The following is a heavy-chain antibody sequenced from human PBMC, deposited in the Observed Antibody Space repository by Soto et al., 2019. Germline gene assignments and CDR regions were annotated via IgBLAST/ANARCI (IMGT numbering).Heavy chain of an antibody. CDR2: LSGSGGST. V-gene: IGHV3-23*01. J-gene: IGHJ6*03. CDR1: GFTFSSYA. Sequence: EVQLLESGGGLVQPGGSLRLSCAASGFTFSSYAMSWVRQAPVKGLEWVSALSGSGGSTYYADSVKCRFTISRDNSKNTLYLQMNSLRAEDTAVYYCAKDLGGNYYYYYMDVWGKGNTVTVSS. CDR3: AKDLGGNYYYYYMDV.